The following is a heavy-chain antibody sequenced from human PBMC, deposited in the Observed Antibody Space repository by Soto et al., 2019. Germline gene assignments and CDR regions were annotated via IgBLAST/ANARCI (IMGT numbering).Heavy chain of an antibody. J-gene: IGHJ5*02. CDR3: ARCCYYDSSGYYYPNWFDP. CDR1: GDSISSGGYS. V-gene: IGHV4-30-2*01. D-gene: IGHD3-22*01. Sequence: PSETLSLTCAVSGDSISSGGYSWSWVRQPPGKGLEWIGYIYHSGNTYYNPSLKGRVTISVGRSKNQFSLKLSSVTAADTAVYYCARCCYYDSSGYYYPNWFDPWGQGTLVTVSS. CDR2: IYHSGNT.